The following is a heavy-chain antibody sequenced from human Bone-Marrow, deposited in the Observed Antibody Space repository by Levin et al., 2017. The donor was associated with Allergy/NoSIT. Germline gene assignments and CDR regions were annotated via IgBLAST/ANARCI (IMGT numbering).Heavy chain of an antibody. CDR3: TTDFHCSTTSCPPST. Sequence: NSGGSLRLSCAASGLTFMNAWMSWVRQAPGKGLEWLGQIKSKTEGGTTAYAAPVKGRFAISRDDSKSTLFLQMNSLKIEDTAVYYCTTDFHCSTTSCPPSTWGQGTLVTVSS. D-gene: IGHD2-2*01. CDR1: GLTFMNAW. CDR2: IKSKTEGGTT. V-gene: IGHV3-15*01. J-gene: IGHJ5*02.